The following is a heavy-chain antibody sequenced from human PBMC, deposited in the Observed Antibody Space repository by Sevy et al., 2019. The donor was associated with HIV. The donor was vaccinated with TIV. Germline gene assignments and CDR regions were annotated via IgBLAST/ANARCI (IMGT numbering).Heavy chain of an antibody. D-gene: IGHD5-12*01. J-gene: IGHJ5*02. V-gene: IGHV3-30-3*01. CDR3: ARDKELGDGYNYWFDP. CDR1: GFTFSSYA. Sequence: GGSLRLSCAASGFTFSSYAMHWVRQAPGKGLEWVAVISYDGSNKYYADSVKGRFTISRDNSKNTLYLQMNSLRAGDTAVYYCARDKELGDGYNYWFDPWGQGTLVTVSS. CDR2: ISYDGSNK.